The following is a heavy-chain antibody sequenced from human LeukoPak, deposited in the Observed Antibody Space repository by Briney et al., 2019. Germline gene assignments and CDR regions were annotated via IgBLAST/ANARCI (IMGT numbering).Heavy chain of an antibody. V-gene: IGHV3-23*01. CDR1: GFTFSTYA. CDR3: AKGDFWSGYYNNPFFDN. CDR2: ISYSGGST. Sequence: GGSLRLSCAASGFTFSTYAMSWLRQSPGRGLEWVAGISYSGGSTFYADSVKGRFTISRYNSKNTLYLQMNGLRAEDTAAYHCAKGDFWSGYYNNPFFDNWGRGTLVTVSS. J-gene: IGHJ4*02. D-gene: IGHD3-3*01.